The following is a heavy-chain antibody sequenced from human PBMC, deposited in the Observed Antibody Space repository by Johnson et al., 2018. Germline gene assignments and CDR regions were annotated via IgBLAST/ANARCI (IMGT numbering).Heavy chain of an antibody. Sequence: VQLVESGGGLVQPGGSLRLSCAASGFTFSTYWMDWVRQVPGKGLEWVARIHRDGSMPFYADSVRGGFTLSRDNAQSTLHLQMNSLRVQDTALYYCTRDGTYTGTYNYAFDVWGQGTMVTISS. J-gene: IGHJ3*01. V-gene: IGHV3-74*01. D-gene: IGHD1-26*01. CDR3: TRDGTYTGTYNYAFDV. CDR1: GFTFSTYW. CDR2: IHRDGSMP.